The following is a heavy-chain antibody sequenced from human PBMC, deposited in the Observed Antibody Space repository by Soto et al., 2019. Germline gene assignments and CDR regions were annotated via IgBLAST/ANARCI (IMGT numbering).Heavy chain of an antibody. V-gene: IGHV4-59*01. Sequence: PSETLSLTCTVSSDCISSYYWSWIRQPPGKRLEWIRYISYIGSTDYNPSLKSRVTISGDTSKNQFSPKVSSVTAADTAVYYCARGTSWQLPFDYWGQGTLVTVSS. CDR1: SDCISSYY. D-gene: IGHD6-13*01. CDR3: ARGTSWQLPFDY. CDR2: ISYIGST. J-gene: IGHJ4*02.